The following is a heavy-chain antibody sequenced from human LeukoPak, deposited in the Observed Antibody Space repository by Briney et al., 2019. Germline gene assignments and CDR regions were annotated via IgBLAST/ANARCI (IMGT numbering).Heavy chain of an antibody. J-gene: IGHJ4*02. V-gene: IGHV7-4-1*02. CDR1: GYTFTSYA. Sequence: ASVKVSCKASGYTFTSYAMNWVRQAPGQGLEWMGWINANTGNPTYAQGFTGRFVFSLDTSVSTAYLQISSLKAEDTAVYYCASGIAAAGTDYWGQGTLVTVSS. CDR3: ASGIAAAGTDY. CDR2: INANTGNP. D-gene: IGHD6-13*01.